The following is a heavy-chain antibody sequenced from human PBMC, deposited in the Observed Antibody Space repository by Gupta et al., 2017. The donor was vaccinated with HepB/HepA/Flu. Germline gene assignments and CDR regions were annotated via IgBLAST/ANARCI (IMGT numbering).Heavy chain of an antibody. V-gene: IGHV3-7*01. CDR1: GSPFSSSW. CDR3: ARSLSGYFYMDV. J-gene: IGHJ6*03. D-gene: IGHD5/OR15-5a*01. Sequence: EVQLVESGGGLVQPGGSLRLPWVASGSPFSSSWMSWVRQAPGKGLEWVANIKQDGSDKYYVDSVKGRFTISRDNAKKSLYLQMHSLTAEDTALYYCARSLSGYFYMDVWGKGTTVTVSS. CDR2: IKQDGSDK.